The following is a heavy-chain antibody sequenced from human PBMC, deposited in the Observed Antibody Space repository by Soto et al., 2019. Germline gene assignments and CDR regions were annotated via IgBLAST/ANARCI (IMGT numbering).Heavy chain of an antibody. J-gene: IGHJ6*02. CDR2: IDPSDSYT. CDR3: ARVDTAMAFYYYYGMDV. V-gene: IGHV5-10-1*01. D-gene: IGHD5-18*01. CDR1: GYSFTSYW. Sequence: PGESLKISCKGSGYSFTSYWISWVRQMPGKGLEWMGRIDPSDSYTNYSPSFQGHVTISADKSISTAYLQWSSLKASDTAMYYCARVDTAMAFYYYYGMDVWGQGTTVTV.